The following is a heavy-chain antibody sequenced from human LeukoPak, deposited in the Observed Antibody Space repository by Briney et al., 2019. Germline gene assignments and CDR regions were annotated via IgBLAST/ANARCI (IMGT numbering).Heavy chain of an antibody. CDR1: GFTFSDYY. D-gene: IGHD6-19*01. J-gene: IGHJ5*02. Sequence: GGSLRLFCAASGFTFSDYYMSWLRQAPGKGLEWVANIKQDGNDKYYVDSVKGRFTISRDNAKSSLYLQMNSLRAEDTAVYYCAGLPAPSGWFYFDPWGQGTLVTVSS. CDR3: AGLPAPSGWFYFDP. V-gene: IGHV3-7*01. CDR2: IKQDGNDK.